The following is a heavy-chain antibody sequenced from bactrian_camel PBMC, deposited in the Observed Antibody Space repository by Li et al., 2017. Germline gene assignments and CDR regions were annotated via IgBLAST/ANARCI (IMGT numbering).Heavy chain of an antibody. V-gene: IGHV3S61*01. Sequence: QLVESGGGSVQAGGSLRLSCTASGSPYGIAWFRQGPGRQREEVASVITRADMSYYADSVKGRFTVSRDSGALYLQMTSLKPEDSGMYYCAAGGFDIWGQGTQVTVS. D-gene: IGHD5*01. CDR2: VITRADMS. CDR3: AAGGFDI. J-gene: IGHJ4*01. CDR1: GSPYG.